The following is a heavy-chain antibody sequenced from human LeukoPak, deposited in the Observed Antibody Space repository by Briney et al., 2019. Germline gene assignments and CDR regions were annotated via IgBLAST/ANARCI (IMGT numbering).Heavy chain of an antibody. CDR3: AKDPPRRGYSGYDWVI. J-gene: IGHJ4*02. CDR1: GFTFSSYA. CDR2: ISGSGGST. Sequence: GGSLRLSCAASGFTFSSYAMSWVRQAPGKGLEWVSAISGSGGSTYYADSVKGRFTISRDNSKNTLYLQMNSLRAEDTAVYYCAKDPPRRGYSGYDWVIWGQGTLVTVSS. V-gene: IGHV3-23*01. D-gene: IGHD5-12*01.